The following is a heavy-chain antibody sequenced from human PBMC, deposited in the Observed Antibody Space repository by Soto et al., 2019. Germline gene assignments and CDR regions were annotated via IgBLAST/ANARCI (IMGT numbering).Heavy chain of an antibody. V-gene: IGHV3-21*01. Sequence: EVQLVESGGGLVKPGGSLRLSCAASGFTFSSYSMNWVRQAPGKGLEWVSSISSSSSYIYYADSVKGRFTISRDNAKNSLYLQMNSLRAEDTAVYYCARDVVVVPAAIHWFAPWGEGTLVTVSS. CDR3: ARDVVVVPAAIHWFAP. D-gene: IGHD2-2*01. CDR1: GFTFSSYS. J-gene: IGHJ5*02. CDR2: ISSSSSYI.